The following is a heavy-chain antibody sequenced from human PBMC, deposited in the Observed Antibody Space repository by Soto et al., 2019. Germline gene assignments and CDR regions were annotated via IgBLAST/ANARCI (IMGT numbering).Heavy chain of an antibody. CDR3: ARVGCSSTSCSSYNWFDP. CDR2: ISAYNGNT. Sequence: ASVKVSCKASGYTFTGYGISWVRQAPGQGLEWMGWISAYNGNTNYAQKLQGRVTMTTDTSTSTAYMELRSLRSDDTAVYYCARVGCSSTSCSSYNWFDPWGQGTLVRVSS. D-gene: IGHD2-2*01. V-gene: IGHV1-18*01. CDR1: GYTFTGYG. J-gene: IGHJ5*02.